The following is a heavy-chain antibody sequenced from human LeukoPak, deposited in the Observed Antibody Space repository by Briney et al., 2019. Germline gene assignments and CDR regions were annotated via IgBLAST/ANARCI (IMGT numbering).Heavy chain of an antibody. CDR2: ISSSSSYI. J-gene: IGHJ4*02. D-gene: IGHD3-9*01. CDR3: AKGGDYDILTAYYNS. V-gene: IGHV3-21*04. CDR1: GFTFSSYN. Sequence: GGSLRLSCAASGFTFSSYNMNWVRQAPGKGLEWVSSISSSSSYIYYADSVKGRFTISRDNSKDTLYLRMNSLTAEDTAVYYCAKGGDYDILTAYYNSWGQGTLVTVSS.